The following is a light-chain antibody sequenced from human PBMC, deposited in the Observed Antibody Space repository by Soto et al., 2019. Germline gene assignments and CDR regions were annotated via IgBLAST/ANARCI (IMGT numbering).Light chain of an antibody. J-gene: IGKJ4*01. CDR3: QQYNNWSLT. Sequence: EIVVTQSPATLSVSPGERATLFCRASQSVSSNLAWYQQRPGQAPRLLIYGASTRATGIPARFSGSGSGTEFTLTISSLQSEDFAVYYCQQYNNWSLTFGGGTKV. CDR2: GAS. CDR1: QSVSSN. V-gene: IGKV3-15*01.